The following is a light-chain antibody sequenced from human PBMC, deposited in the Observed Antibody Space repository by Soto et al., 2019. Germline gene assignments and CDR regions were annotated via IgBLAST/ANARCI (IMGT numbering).Light chain of an antibody. CDR3: QQYNSYQCT. J-gene: IGKJ1*01. V-gene: IGKV1-5*01. CDR2: DAS. CDR1: QSISSW. Sequence: QITQAPSTLSGSVWDRVTMXGRASQSISSWLAWYQQKPGKAPKLLIYDASSLESGVPSRFSGSGSGTEFTLTISSLQPDDFATYYCQQYNSYQCTFGQGTKV.